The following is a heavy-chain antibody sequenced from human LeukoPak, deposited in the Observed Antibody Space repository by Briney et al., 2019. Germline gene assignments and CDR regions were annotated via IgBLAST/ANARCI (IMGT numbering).Heavy chain of an antibody. CDR2: IYYSGST. CDR3: ARGYGSGSYQTFYYYYMDV. V-gene: IGHV4-39*07. CDR1: GGSISSSSYY. D-gene: IGHD3-10*01. Sequence: SSETLSLTCTVSGGSISSSSYYWGWIRQPPGKGLEWIGSIYYSGSTNYNPSLKSRVTISIDTSKNQFSLKLSSVTAADTAVYYCARGYGSGSYQTFYYYYMDVWGKGTTVTISS. J-gene: IGHJ6*03.